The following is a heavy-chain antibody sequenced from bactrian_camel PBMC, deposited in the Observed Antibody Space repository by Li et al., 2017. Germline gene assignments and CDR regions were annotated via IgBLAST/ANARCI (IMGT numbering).Heavy chain of an antibody. D-gene: IGHD1*01. CDR2: INDGGGTT. Sequence: VQLVESGGGLVQPGGSLRLSCVASGFTFDTHAMSWVRQAPGKGLEWVSAINDGGGTTYYADSLKGRFTISRDNAKNTVTLQMNSLKPEDTAVYYCVRYMEDYAGDYWGQGTQVTVS. J-gene: IGHJ4*01. CDR3: VRYMEDYAGDY. CDR1: GFTFDTHA. V-gene: IGHV3S36*01.